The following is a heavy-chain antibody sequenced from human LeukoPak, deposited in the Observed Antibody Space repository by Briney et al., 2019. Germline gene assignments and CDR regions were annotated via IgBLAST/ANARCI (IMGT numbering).Heavy chain of an antibody. V-gene: IGHV4-34*01. CDR2: IDHSGST. D-gene: IGHD2-15*01. Sequence: KPSETLSLTCAVYGGSFSGYYWSWIRQPPGKGLEWIGEIDHSGSTNYNPSLKSRVTISVDTSKNQFSLKLSSVTAADTAVYYCARGRGYCSGGSCYLGYRGQGTLVTVSS. J-gene: IGHJ4*02. CDR3: ARGRGYCSGGSCYLGY. CDR1: GGSFSGYY.